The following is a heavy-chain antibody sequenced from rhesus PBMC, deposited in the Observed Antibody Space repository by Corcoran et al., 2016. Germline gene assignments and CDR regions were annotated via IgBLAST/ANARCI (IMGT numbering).Heavy chain of an antibody. CDR1: GGSISSSY. CDR2: IYGTGGST. Sequence: QLQLQESGPGLVKPSETLSVTCAVSGGSISSSYWSWIRQAPGKGLEWIGFIYGTGGSTNYNPSLKSRVIVSVDTSKNQLSLKLSSVTTADTAVYYCARSGWYQGAFDFWGQGLRVTVSS. CDR3: ARSGWYQGAFDF. V-gene: IGHV4-169*01. J-gene: IGHJ3*01. D-gene: IGHD6-31*01.